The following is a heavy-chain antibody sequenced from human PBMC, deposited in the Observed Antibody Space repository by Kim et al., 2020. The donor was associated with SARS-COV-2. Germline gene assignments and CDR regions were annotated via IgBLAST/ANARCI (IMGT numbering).Heavy chain of an antibody. J-gene: IGHJ4*02. D-gene: IGHD3-3*01. V-gene: IGHV3-7*01. CDR2: IKQDGSEK. Sequence: GGSLRLSCAVSGFTFRSYWMSWVRQAPGKGLEWVASIKQDGSEKYYVDSVKGRFTISRDNAKNSLYLQMNSLRAEDTAVYYCATVSRFLEWLLYRSDYFDYWGQGTLVTVSS. CDR3: ATVSRFLEWLLYRSDYFDY. CDR1: GFTFRSYW.